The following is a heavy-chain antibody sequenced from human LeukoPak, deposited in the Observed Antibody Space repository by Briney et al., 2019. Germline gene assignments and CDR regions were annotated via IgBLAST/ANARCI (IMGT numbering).Heavy chain of an antibody. J-gene: IGHJ5*02. CDR1: GFTFSSYG. D-gene: IGHD6-13*01. Sequence: GGSLRLSCAASGFTFSSYGMHWVRRAPGKGLEWVAVISYDGSNKYYADSVKGRFTISRDNSKNTLYLQMNSLRAEDTAVYYCAKVTLYSSGWYLSDRGGPGWFDPWGQGTLVTVSS. CDR2: ISYDGSNK. V-gene: IGHV3-30*18. CDR3: AKVTLYSSGWYLSDRGGPGWFDP.